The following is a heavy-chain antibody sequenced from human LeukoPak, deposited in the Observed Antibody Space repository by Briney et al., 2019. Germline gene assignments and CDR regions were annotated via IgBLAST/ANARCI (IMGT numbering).Heavy chain of an antibody. CDR2: ISGSGSSS. J-gene: IGHJ4*02. D-gene: IGHD3-3*01. Sequence: GGSLRLSCAASGFTFSNYGMSWVRQAPGKGLEWVSAISGSGSSSYYADSVKGRFTISRDNSKNTLYLQINSLRAEDTAIYYCAKDQRTISTFDYWGQGTLVTVSP. V-gene: IGHV3-23*01. CDR3: AKDQRTISTFDY. CDR1: GFTFSNYG.